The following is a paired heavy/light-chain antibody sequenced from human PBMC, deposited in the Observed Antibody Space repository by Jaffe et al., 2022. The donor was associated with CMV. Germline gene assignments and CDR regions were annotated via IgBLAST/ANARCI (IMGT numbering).Light chain of an antibody. CDR2: RNN. CDR1: SSNIGSNY. Sequence: QSVLTQPPSASGTPGQRVTISCSGSSSNIGSNYVYWYQQLPGTAPKLLIYRNNQRPSGVPDRFSGSKSGTSASLAISGLRSEDEADYYCAAWDDSLSGLFGGGTKLTVL. CDR3: AAWDDSLSGL. J-gene: IGLJ3*02. V-gene: IGLV1-47*01.
Heavy chain of an antibody. CDR2: INPNSGGT. V-gene: IGHV1-2*02. J-gene: IGHJ6*02. D-gene: IGHD3-16*02. CDR1: GYTFTGYY. CDR3: ARDPQYYDYVWGSYPDYGMDV. Sequence: QVQLVQSGAEVKKPGASVKVSCKASGYTFTGYYMHWVRQAPGQGLEWMGWINPNSGGTNYAQKFQGRVTMTRDTSISTAYMELSRLRSDDTAVYYCARDPQYYDYVWGSYPDYGMDVWGQGTTVTVSS.